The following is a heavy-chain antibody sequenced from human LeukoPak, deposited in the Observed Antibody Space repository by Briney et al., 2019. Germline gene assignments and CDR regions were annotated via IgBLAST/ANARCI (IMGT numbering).Heavy chain of an antibody. V-gene: IGHV3-48*03. Sequence: GGSLRLSCAASGFSFSTYEMNWVRLAPGKGLEWVSYISSSGSIMYSADSVKGRFTISRDSAKNSLYLQMNSLRDEDTAVYYCARDLHSGAYTFDYWGQGTLVTVSS. CDR2: ISSSGSIM. CDR1: GFSFSTYE. J-gene: IGHJ4*02. CDR3: ARDLHSGAYTFDY. D-gene: IGHD1-26*01.